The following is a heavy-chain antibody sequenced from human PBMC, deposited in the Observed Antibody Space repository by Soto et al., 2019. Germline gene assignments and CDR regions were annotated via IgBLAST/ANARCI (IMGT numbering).Heavy chain of an antibody. CDR2: INAGNGNT. CDR3: ARSAKKTWLPDF. D-gene: IGHD5-12*01. Sequence: ASVNVSCKSSGFSFIDYSILWVRGAPGQSLEWLGWINAGNGNTKYSHKFQDRVTITSDTSATTTYMELRSLRSEDTAVFYCARSAKKTWLPDFWGQGTLVTVSS. V-gene: IGHV1-3*01. CDR1: GFSFIDYS. J-gene: IGHJ1*01.